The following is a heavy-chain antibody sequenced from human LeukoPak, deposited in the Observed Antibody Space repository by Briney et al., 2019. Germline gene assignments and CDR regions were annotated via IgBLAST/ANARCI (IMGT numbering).Heavy chain of an antibody. Sequence: PGGSLRLSCAASGFTFSSYAMSWVRQAPGKGLEWVSAISGSGGSTYYADSVKGRFTISRDNSKNTLYLQMNSLRAEDTAVYYCAKDRVDDILTGYYYYYYGMDVWGQGTTVTVSS. D-gene: IGHD3-9*01. CDR3: AKDRVDDILTGYYYYYYGMDV. J-gene: IGHJ6*02. V-gene: IGHV3-23*01. CDR2: ISGSGGST. CDR1: GFTFSSYA.